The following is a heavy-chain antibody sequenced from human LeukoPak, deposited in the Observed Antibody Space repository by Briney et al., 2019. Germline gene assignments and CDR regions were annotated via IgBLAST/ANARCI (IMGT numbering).Heavy chain of an antibody. CDR3: ARGRGCSSTSCYSDFDY. CDR1: GGSFSGHY. J-gene: IGHJ4*02. D-gene: IGHD2-2*01. V-gene: IGHV4-34*01. CDR2: INRSGST. Sequence: SETLCLTCAVYGGSFSGHYWSWIRQPPGKGLEWIGEINRSGSTKYNPTRKSRITKSVDASNNQSSLRVSSKTAADTAVYYCARGRGCSSTSCYSDFDYWGQGTLVTVSS.